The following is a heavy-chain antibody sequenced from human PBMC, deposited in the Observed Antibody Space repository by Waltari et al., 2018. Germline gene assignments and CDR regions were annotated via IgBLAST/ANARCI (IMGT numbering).Heavy chain of an antibody. D-gene: IGHD3-9*01. CDR2: ISYSGST. J-gene: IGHJ5*02. CDR3: ARLSYHIVTGYGWFDP. Sequence: QLQLQESGPGLVKPSETLSLTCTVSGGSISSESYYWGRIRQPPGKGLEWIGIISYSGSTYYNPSLKSRVTISVDTSKNQFSLKLSSVTAADTAVYYCARLSYHIVTGYGWFDPWGLGTLVTVSS. V-gene: IGHV4-39*01. CDR1: GGSISSESYY.